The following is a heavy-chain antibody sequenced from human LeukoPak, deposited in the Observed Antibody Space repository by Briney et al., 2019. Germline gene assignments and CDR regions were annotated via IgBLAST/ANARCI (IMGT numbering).Heavy chain of an antibody. V-gene: IGHV3-64*01. CDR3: ARKKNSGYDFWGSLDY. CDR2: ISSNGGST. CDR1: GFTFSSYA. D-gene: IGHD5-12*01. Sequence: GGSLRLSCAASGFTFSSYAMHWVRQAPGKGLEYVSAISSNGGSTYYANSVKGRFTISRDNSKNTLYLQMGSLRAEDMAVYYCARKKNSGYDFWGSLDYWGQGTLVTVSS. J-gene: IGHJ4*02.